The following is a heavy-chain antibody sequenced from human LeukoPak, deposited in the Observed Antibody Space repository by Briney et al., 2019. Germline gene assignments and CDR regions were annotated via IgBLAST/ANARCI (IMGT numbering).Heavy chain of an antibody. CDR2: ITSDGYI. CDR1: GFAFSSSN. Sequence: PGGSLRLSCAASGFAFSSSNLNWFRQAPGKGLEWVSSITSDGYIYYADSLKGRFSLSRDNAKNSLYLQMISLRAEDTAVYYCARADYGDYGVDYWGQGTLVTVSS. V-gene: IGHV3-21*01. D-gene: IGHD4-17*01. CDR3: ARADYGDYGVDY. J-gene: IGHJ4*02.